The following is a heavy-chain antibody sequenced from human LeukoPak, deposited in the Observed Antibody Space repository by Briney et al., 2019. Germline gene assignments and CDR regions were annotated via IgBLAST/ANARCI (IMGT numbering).Heavy chain of an antibody. CDR2: IYYSGST. D-gene: IGHD3-3*01. Sequence: PSETLSLTCSVSGGSISTYYWSWIRQPPGKGLEWIGDIYYSGSTNYNPSLKSRVTIAVDTSKNQFSLKLNSVTAADTAVYYCARDQSVDWSGYYYGMDVWGQGTTVTVSS. CDR1: GGSISTYY. CDR3: ARDQSVDWSGYYYGMDV. V-gene: IGHV4-59*01. J-gene: IGHJ6*02.